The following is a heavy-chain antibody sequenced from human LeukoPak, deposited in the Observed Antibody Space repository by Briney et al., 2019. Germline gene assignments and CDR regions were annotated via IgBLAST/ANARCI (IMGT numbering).Heavy chain of an antibody. J-gene: IGHJ4*02. CDR3: AREVLDYFDTSGPVDY. Sequence: PGGSLRLSCAASGFTFSSYGMHWVRRAPGKGLEWVAVICYDGSNEHYADSVKGRFIISRDNSKNTLYLQMNSLSAEDTAVYYCAREVLDYFDTSGPVDYWGQGTLVTVSS. D-gene: IGHD3-22*01. CDR1: GFTFSSYG. V-gene: IGHV3-33*01. CDR2: ICYDGSNE.